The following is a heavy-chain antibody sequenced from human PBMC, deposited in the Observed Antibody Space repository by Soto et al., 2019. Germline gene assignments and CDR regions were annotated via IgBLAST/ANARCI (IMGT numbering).Heavy chain of an antibody. D-gene: IGHD3-9*01. CDR1: GFTFSSYS. Sequence: GGSLRLSCAASGFTFSSYSMNWVRQAPGKGLEWVSSISSSSSYIYYADSVKGRFTISRDNAKNSLYLQMNSLRAEDTAVYYCARDSILTGYPIMYYYYYMDVWGKGTTVTVSS. CDR3: ARDSILTGYPIMYYYYYMDV. CDR2: ISSSSSYI. J-gene: IGHJ6*03. V-gene: IGHV3-21*01.